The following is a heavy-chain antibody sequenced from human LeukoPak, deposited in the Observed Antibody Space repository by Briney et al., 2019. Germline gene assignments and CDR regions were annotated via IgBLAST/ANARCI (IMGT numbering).Heavy chain of an antibody. V-gene: IGHV3-48*03. CDR1: GFTFSSYE. CDR2: ISSSSSTI. D-gene: IGHD3-10*02. Sequence: GESLTLSCAASGFTFSSYEMNWVRQAPGKGLELVSYISSSSSTIYYADSVKGRFTISRDNDKHSLYLQMTSLRAEYTAVYYCAELGITMIGGVWGKGTTVTISS. CDR3: AELGITMIGGV. J-gene: IGHJ6*04.